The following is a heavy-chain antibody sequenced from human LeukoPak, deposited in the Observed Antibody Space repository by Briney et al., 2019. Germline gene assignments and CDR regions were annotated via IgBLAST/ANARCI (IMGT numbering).Heavy chain of an antibody. D-gene: IGHD3-9*01. J-gene: IGHJ5*02. V-gene: IGHV1-24*01. CDR2: FDPEDGET. Sequence: ASVKVSCKVSGYTLTELSMHWVRQAPGKGLEWMGGFDPEDGETIYAQKFQGRVTMTEDTSTDTAYMELSSLRSEDTAVYYCATNPRVLRYFDWLPPNGFDPWGQGTLVTVSS. CDR3: ATNPRVLRYFDWLPPNGFDP. CDR1: GYTLTELS.